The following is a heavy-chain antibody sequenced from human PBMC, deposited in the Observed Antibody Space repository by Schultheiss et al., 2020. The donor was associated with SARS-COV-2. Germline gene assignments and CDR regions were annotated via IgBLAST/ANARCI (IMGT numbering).Heavy chain of an antibody. D-gene: IGHD5-18*01. CDR3: ARGSKRGGYSYSKGKHINWFDP. CDR2: IYYSGST. Sequence: SQTLSLTCTVSGGSISSSSYYWGWIRQPPGKGLEWIGSIYYSGSTYYNPSLKSRVTISVDTSKNQFSLKLSSVTAADTAVYYCARGSKRGGYSYSKGKHINWFDPWGQGTLVTVSS. J-gene: IGHJ5*02. V-gene: IGHV4-39*01. CDR1: GGSISSSSYY.